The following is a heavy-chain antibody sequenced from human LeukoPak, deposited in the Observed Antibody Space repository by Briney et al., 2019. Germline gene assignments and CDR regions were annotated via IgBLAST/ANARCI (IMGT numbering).Heavy chain of an antibody. Sequence: GASVKVSCKASGGTFSSYAISWVRQAPGQGLEWMGRIIPIFGTANYAQKFQGRVTITTDESTSTAYMELSSLRSEDTAVYYCARGVVHDFWSGYLPDDAFDIWGQGTMVTVSS. V-gene: IGHV1-69*05. CDR2: IIPIFGTA. D-gene: IGHD3-3*01. CDR3: ARGVVHDFWSGYLPDDAFDI. J-gene: IGHJ3*02. CDR1: GGTFSSYA.